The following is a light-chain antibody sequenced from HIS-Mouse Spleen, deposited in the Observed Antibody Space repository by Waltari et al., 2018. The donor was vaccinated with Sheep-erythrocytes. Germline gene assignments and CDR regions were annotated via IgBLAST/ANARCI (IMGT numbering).Light chain of an antibody. J-gene: IGLJ3*02. Sequence: QSVLTQATSASGTPGQRVTISCSGSSSNIGSNTVNWYQQLPGTAPKLLIYSNNQRPSGVPDRFSGSKSGTSASLAISGLQSEDEADYYCAAWDDSLNGPVFGGGTKLTVL. CDR1: SSNIGSNT. CDR3: AAWDDSLNGPV. V-gene: IGLV1-44*01. CDR2: SNN.